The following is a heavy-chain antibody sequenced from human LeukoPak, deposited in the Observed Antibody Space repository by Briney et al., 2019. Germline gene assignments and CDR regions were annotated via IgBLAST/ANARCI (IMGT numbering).Heavy chain of an antibody. CDR2: IYADGST. CDR1: GFTLSSDY. V-gene: IGHV3-53*01. J-gene: IGHJ4*02. CDR3: ARLEKQQRGFYFDY. D-gene: IGHD6-13*01. Sequence: GGSLRLSCAASGFTLSSDYASWVRQAPGKGLEWVSVIYADGSTYYADSVKGRFTISRDNSKNTVYLHVNTLRAEDTALYYCARLEKQQRGFYFDYWGQGTLVTVSS.